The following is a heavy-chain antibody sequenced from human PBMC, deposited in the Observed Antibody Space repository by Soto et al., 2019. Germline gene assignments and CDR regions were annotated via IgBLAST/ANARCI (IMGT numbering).Heavy chain of an antibody. J-gene: IGHJ6*02. CDR2: ISYDGSNK. CDR3: ARVRPGYGDYYYYGMDV. V-gene: IGHV3-30-3*01. Sequence: GGSLRLSCAASGFTFSSYAMHWVRQAPGKGLEWVAVISYDGSNKYYADSVKGRFTISRDNSKNTLYLQMNSLRAEDTAVYYCARVRPGYGDYYYYGMDVWGQGTTVTVSS. CDR1: GFTFSSYA. D-gene: IGHD4-17*01.